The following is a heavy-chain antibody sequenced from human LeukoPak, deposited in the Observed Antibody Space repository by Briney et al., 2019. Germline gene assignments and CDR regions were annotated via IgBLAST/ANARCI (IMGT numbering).Heavy chain of an antibody. CDR2: IRSKAYGGTT. D-gene: IGHD5-18*01. CDR1: GFTFGDYA. J-gene: IGHJ4*02. CDR3: TRDRSPFRTANDDY. V-gene: IGHV3-49*04. Sequence: QLGGSLILSCPASGFTFGDYAMRWVRQAPGKGREGVGFIRSKAYGGTTEYAASVKGRFTISRDDSKSIAYLQMNSLKTEDTAVYYCTRDRSPFRTANDDYWGQGTLVTVSS.